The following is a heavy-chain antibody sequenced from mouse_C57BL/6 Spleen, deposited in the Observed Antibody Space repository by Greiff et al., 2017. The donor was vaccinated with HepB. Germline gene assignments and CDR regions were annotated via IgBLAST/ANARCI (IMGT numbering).Heavy chain of an antibody. CDR3: ARGGHRAHDY. CDR1: GYTFTSYW. J-gene: IGHJ2*01. CDR2: IDPSDSYA. V-gene: IGHV1-69*01. D-gene: IGHD1-3*01. Sequence: QVHVKQPGAELVMPGASVKLSCKASGYTFTSYWMHWVKQRPGQGLEWIGEIDPSDSYANYNQKFKGKSTLTVDKSSSTAYMQLSSLTSEDSAVYYCARGGHRAHDYWGQGTTLTVSS.